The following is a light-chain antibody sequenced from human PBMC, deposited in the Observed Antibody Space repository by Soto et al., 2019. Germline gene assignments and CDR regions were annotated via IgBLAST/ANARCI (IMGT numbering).Light chain of an antibody. Sequence: QSVLTQPASVAGSPGQSIAISCTGVRTDVDGYDYVSWYQQHPGQAPQLIIYDVYNRPSGVSHRFSGSKSGNTAPLTISGLQAEDEADYYCCSYARGSTYVFGTGTKVTVL. CDR1: RTDVDGYDY. J-gene: IGLJ1*01. V-gene: IGLV2-14*03. CDR3: CSYARGSTYV. CDR2: DVY.